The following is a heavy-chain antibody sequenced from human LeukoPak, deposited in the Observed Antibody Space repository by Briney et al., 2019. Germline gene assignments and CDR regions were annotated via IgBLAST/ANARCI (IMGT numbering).Heavy chain of an antibody. CDR3: ATMGASYYGSGTYYFGF. Sequence: GASVKVSCKASGYTFTDYAMNWVRQAPGQGLEWMGWINTNAGNPTYAQGFTGRFVFSLDTSLSTAYLQISSLRAEDTAVYYCATMGASYYGSGTYYFGFWGQGALVTVSS. D-gene: IGHD3-10*01. J-gene: IGHJ4*02. CDR2: INTNAGNP. V-gene: IGHV7-4-1*02. CDR1: GYTFTDYA.